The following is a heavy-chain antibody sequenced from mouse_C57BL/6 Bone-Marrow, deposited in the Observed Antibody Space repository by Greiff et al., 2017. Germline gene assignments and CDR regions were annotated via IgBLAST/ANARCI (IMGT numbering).Heavy chain of an antibody. J-gene: IGHJ4*01. CDR3: ARRDVRGDYYAMDY. V-gene: IGHV1-61*01. CDR1: GYTFTSYW. CDR2: IYPSDSET. Sequence: VQLQQPGAELVRPGSSVKLSCKASGYTFTSYWLGWVKQRPGQGLEWIGNIYPSDSETHYNQKFKDKATLTVDKSSSTAYMQLSSLTSEDSAVYYCARRDVRGDYYAMDYWGQGTSVTVSS.